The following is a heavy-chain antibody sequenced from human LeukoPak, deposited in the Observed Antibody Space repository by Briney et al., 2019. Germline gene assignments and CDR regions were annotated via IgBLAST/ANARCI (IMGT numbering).Heavy chain of an antibody. CDR3: ARKARGYSYGRLDY. CDR2: IYSGGST. J-gene: IGHJ4*02. Sequence: GGSLRLSCAASGFTVSSNYMSWVRQAPGKGLEWVSVIYSGGSTYYADSVKGRFTISRDNSKNTLYLQMNSLRAEDTAVYYCARKARGYSYGRLDYWGQGTLVTVSS. V-gene: IGHV3-53*01. D-gene: IGHD5-18*01. CDR1: GFTVSSNY.